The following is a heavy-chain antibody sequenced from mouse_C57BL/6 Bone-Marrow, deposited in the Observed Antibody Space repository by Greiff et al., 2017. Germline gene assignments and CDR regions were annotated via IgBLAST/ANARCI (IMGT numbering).Heavy chain of an antibody. CDR3: ARDNYYAAFDY. J-gene: IGHJ2*01. Sequence: DVKLVESEGGLVQPGSSMKLSCTASGFTFSDYYMAWVRQVPEKGLEWVANINYDGSSTYYLDSLKSRFIISRDNEKNILYLQMSSLKSEDTATYYCARDNYYAAFDYWGQGTTLTVSS. CDR1: GFTFSDYY. V-gene: IGHV5-16*01. CDR2: INYDGSST. D-gene: IGHD1-1*01.